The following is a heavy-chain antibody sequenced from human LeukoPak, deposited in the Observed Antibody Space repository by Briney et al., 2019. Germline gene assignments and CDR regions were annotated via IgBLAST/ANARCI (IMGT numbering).Heavy chain of an antibody. CDR2: IKRKTDGGTT. D-gene: IGHD3-9*01. CDR1: GITFSKVW. CDR3: STRIYDILTGPSDAFDI. V-gene: IGHV3-15*01. Sequence: GGSLRLSCAASGITFSKVWMSWVRQAPGKGLEWVGRIKRKTDGGTTDYAAPVKGRFTISGDDSKNTLYLQMNSLKTEDTAVYYCSTRIYDILTGPSDAFDIWGQGTMDCVSS. J-gene: IGHJ3*02.